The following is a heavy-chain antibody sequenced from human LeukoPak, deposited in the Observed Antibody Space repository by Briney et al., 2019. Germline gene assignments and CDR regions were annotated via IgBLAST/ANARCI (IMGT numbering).Heavy chain of an antibody. J-gene: IGHJ6*02. D-gene: IGHD1-26*01. CDR3: ARVTWERYGMDV. CDR1: GYTFTGYY. V-gene: IGHV1-2*02. Sequence: GASVKVSCKASGYTFTGYYMHWVRQAPGQGLEWMGWINPNGGGTNYAQKFQGRVTMTRDTSISTAYMELSRLRSDDTAVYYCARVTWERYGMDVWGQGTTVTVSS. CDR2: INPNGGGT.